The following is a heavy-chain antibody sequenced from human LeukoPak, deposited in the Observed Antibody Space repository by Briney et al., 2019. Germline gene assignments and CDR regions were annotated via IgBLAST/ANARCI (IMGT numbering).Heavy chain of an antibody. CDR2: INHSGST. D-gene: IGHD7-27*01. CDR1: GGSFSGYY. Sequence: SETLSLTCAVYGGSFSGYYRSWTRQPPGKGLEWIGEINHSGSTNYNPSLKSRVTISVDTSKNQFSLKLSSVTAADTAVYYCARGLSWGYWGQGTLVTVSS. J-gene: IGHJ4*02. CDR3: ARGLSWGY. V-gene: IGHV4-34*01.